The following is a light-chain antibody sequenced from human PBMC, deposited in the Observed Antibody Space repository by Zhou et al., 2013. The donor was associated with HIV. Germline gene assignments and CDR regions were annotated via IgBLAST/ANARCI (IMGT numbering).Light chain of an antibody. V-gene: IGKV2-28*01. CDR1: QSLLVGNGLNY. J-gene: IGKJ4*01. CDR3: MQALQPPLT. CDR2: LGL. Sequence: DIVMTQSPLSLPVIPGEPASISCRSSQSLLVGNGLNYLDWYLQKPGQSPQLLIYLGLSGPRVPDRFSGSGSGTDFTLKISRVEAEDVGVYYCMQALQPPLTFGEDQGGDQT.